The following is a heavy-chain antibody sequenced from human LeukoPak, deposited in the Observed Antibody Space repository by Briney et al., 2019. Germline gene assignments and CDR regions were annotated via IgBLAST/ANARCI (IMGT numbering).Heavy chain of an antibody. J-gene: IGHJ5*02. CDR2: IRFDGNYK. V-gene: IGHV3-30*02. Sequence: PGGSLRLSCAASGFTFSSYGMHWVRQAPGKGLEWVAFIRFDGNYKDYVDSVKGRFTISRDNSKSTLFLQMYSLRVDETGVYYFXXXXXXTXXXXXTXYFDPWGQGTLVTVSS. CDR1: GFTFSSYG. CDR3: XXXXXXTXXXXXTXYFDP.